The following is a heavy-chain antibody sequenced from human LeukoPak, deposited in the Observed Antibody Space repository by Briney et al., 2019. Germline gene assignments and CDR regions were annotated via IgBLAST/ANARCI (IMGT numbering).Heavy chain of an antibody. CDR1: TYTFSGYY. J-gene: IGHJ4*02. CDR2: INSNSGGA. Sequence: ASVKVSCKASTYTFSGYYVHWVRQAPGQGLEWMGWINSNSGGATYVQRFQGRVTMTRDTSISTAYMELSKLRSDDTATYFCASNYNGYRYFDYWGQGTLLTVSS. D-gene: IGHD5-12*01. V-gene: IGHV1-2*02. CDR3: ASNYNGYRYFDY.